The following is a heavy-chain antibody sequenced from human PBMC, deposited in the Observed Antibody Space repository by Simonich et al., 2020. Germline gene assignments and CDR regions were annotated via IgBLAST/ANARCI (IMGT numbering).Heavy chain of an antibody. V-gene: IGHV4-34*01. CDR2: INHSGNT. CDR1: GGSFSGYY. D-gene: IGHD1-1*01. Sequence: QVQLQQWGAGLLKPSETLSLTCAVYGGSFSGYYWSWIRQPPGKGLEWIGEINHSGNTSDNPSLKSRVTISVDTSKNQFSLKLSSVTAADTAVYYCARGKGWKNAFDIWGQGTMVTVSS. CDR3: ARGKGWKNAFDI. J-gene: IGHJ3*02.